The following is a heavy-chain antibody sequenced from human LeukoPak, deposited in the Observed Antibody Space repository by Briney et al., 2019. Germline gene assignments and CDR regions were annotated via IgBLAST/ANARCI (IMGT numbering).Heavy chain of an antibody. CDR3: ARRVIVVVPAASRTADAFDI. V-gene: IGHV4-4*02. Sequence: SGTLSLTCAVSGGSISSSNWWSWVRQPPGKGLEWIGEIYHSGSTNYNPSLKSRVTISVDKSKNQFSLKLSSVTAADTAVYYCARRVIVVVPAASRTADAFDIWGQGTMVTVSS. J-gene: IGHJ3*02. D-gene: IGHD2-2*01. CDR1: GGSISSSNW. CDR2: IYHSGST.